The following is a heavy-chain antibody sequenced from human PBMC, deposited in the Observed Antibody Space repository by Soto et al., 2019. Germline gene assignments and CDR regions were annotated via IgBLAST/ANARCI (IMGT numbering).Heavy chain of an antibody. CDR3: ARERNYYGSGSYPDY. CDR2: IYYSGST. D-gene: IGHD3-10*01. Sequence: PSETLSLTCTVSGGSISSYYWSWIRQPPGKGLEWIGYIYYSGSTNYNPSLKSRVTISVDTSKNQFSLKLSSVTAADTAVYYCARERNYYGSGSYPDYWGQGXLVTVYS. V-gene: IGHV4-59*01. CDR1: GGSISSYY. J-gene: IGHJ4*02.